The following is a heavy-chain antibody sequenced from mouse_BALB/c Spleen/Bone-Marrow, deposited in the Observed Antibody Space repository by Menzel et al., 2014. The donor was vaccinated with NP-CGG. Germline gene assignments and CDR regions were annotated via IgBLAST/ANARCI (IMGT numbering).Heavy chain of an antibody. V-gene: IGHV2-5*01. CDR2: IWRGGST. Sequence: VMLVESGPGLVQPSQSLSITCTVSGFSLTSYGLHWVRQSPGKGLEWLGVIWRGGSTDYNAAFMSRLSITKDNSKSQVFFKMNSLQADDTAIYYCAKIGTTTGAMDYWGQGTSVTVSS. D-gene: IGHD2-14*01. CDR3: AKIGTTTGAMDY. J-gene: IGHJ4*01. CDR1: GFSLTSYG.